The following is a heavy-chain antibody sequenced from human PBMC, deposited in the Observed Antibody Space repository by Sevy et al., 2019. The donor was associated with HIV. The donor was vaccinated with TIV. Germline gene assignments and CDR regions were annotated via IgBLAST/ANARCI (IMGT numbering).Heavy chain of an antibody. Sequence: GGSLRLSCEASGFIFSSHWMNWVRRAPGKGLEWVANINQHGSDKNYVASVEGRFSISRDNAKNSLYVQMNSLRVGDTAVYYCARGDYYDSGPLIDYRPLDHWGRGTLVTVSS. CDR1: GFIFSSHW. D-gene: IGHD3-22*01. J-gene: IGHJ4*02. CDR2: INQHGSDK. CDR3: ARGDYYDSGPLIDYRPLDH. V-gene: IGHV3-7*01.